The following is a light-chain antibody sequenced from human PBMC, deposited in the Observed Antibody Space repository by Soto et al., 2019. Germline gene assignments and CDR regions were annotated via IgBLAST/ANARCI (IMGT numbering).Light chain of an antibody. J-gene: IGLJ3*02. CDR1: SSNIGAHYH. CDR3: QSYDSSLSGSV. Sequence: QSVLTQPPSVSGAPGKRVTISCTGSSSNIGAHYHLHWYQQLPGTAPKLLIYCNSNRPSGVPDRFSGSKSGTSASLAITGLQAEDEADYYCQSYDSSLSGSVFGGGTKLTVL. CDR2: CNS. V-gene: IGLV1-40*01.